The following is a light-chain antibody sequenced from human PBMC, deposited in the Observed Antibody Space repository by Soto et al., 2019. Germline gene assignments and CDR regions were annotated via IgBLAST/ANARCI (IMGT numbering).Light chain of an antibody. V-gene: IGKV3D-20*02. J-gene: IGKJ5*01. Sequence: EIVLTQSPDTLSLSPGERATLSCRASQSVTTSLAWYQQKTGQPPRLLISGASRRATGIPDRFSGSGSETDFTLTITSLEPEDFAVYFCHQRYNWPRVTFGQGTRLEIK. CDR2: GAS. CDR1: QSVTTS. CDR3: HQRYNWPRVT.